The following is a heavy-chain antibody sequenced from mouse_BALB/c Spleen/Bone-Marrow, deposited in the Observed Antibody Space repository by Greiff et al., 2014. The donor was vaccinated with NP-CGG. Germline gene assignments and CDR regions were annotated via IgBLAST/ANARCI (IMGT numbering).Heavy chain of an antibody. CDR1: GYAFTNYL. CDR3: ARAITDAMDY. Sequence: VQLQQSGAELVRPGTSVKVSCKGSGYAFTNYLIEWVKQRPGQGLEWIGVINSGSGGTKYNEKFKGKATLTADKSSGTAYMQLSSLTSDDSAVYFCARAITDAMDYWGQGTSVTVSS. J-gene: IGHJ4*01. V-gene: IGHV1-54*01. D-gene: IGHD2-4*01. CDR2: INSGSGGT.